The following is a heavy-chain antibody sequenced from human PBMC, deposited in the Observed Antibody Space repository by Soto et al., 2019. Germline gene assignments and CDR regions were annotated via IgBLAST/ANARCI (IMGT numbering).Heavy chain of an antibody. J-gene: IGHJ3*02. CDR2: INPSGGST. CDR1: GGTFSSYA. Sequence: ASVKVSCKASGGTFSSYAISWVRQAPGQGLEWMGIINPSGGSTSYAQKFQGRVTMTRDTSTSTVYMELSSLRSEDTAVYYCARDGSRITMIVVAPDAFDIWGQGTMVTVSS. D-gene: IGHD3-22*01. V-gene: IGHV1-46*01. CDR3: ARDGSRITMIVVAPDAFDI.